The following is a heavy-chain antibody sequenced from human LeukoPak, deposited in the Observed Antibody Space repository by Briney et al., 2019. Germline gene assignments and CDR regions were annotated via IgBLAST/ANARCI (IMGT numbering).Heavy chain of an antibody. D-gene: IGHD3-3*01. CDR2: IYPGDSDT. CDR3: ARSMYYDFWSGPPKDWFDP. J-gene: IGHJ5*02. V-gene: IGHV5-51*01. Sequence: GESLKISCKGSGYSFTSYWIGWVRQMPGKGLERMGIIYPGDSDTRYSPSFQGQVTISADKSISTAYLQWSSLKASDTAMYYCARSMYYDFWSGPPKDWFDPWGQGTLVTVPS. CDR1: GYSFTSYW.